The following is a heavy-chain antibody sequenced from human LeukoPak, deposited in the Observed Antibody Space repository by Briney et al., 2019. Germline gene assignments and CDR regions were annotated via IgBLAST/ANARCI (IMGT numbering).Heavy chain of an antibody. Sequence: GGSLRLSCAASGFTFSGSAMHWVRQASGKGLEWVGRIRSKANSYATAYAASVKGRFTISGDDSKNTAYLQMNSLKTEDTAVYYCTRIDEYSYGWFYYYYYGMDVWGQGTTVTVSS. CDR2: IRSKANSYAT. V-gene: IGHV3-73*01. CDR1: GFTFSGSA. CDR3: TRIDEYSYGWFYYYYYGMDV. J-gene: IGHJ6*02. D-gene: IGHD5-18*01.